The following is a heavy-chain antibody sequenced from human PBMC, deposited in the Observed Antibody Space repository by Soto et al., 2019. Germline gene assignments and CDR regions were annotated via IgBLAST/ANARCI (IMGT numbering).Heavy chain of an antibody. CDR3: ARLRSYSAGWYDY. Sequence: SETLSLTCTVSSGSVSSASYYWSWIRQPPGKGLEWIGHVDDSGNTNYNPSLKSRVTISVDTSKNQFSLRLRSVTAADAAVYYCARLRSYSAGWYDYWGQXTLVTVSS. CDR2: VDDSGNT. D-gene: IGHD6-19*01. CDR1: SGSVSSASYY. J-gene: IGHJ4*02. V-gene: IGHV4-61*01.